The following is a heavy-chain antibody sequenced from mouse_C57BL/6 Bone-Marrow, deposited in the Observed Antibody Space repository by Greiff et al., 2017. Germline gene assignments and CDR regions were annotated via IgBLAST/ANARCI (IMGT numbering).Heavy chain of an antibody. CDR3: ARQGMVTGGFDY. CDR1: GFTFSDYY. J-gene: IGHJ2*01. V-gene: IGHV5-12*01. Sequence: EVKLMESGGGLVQPGGSLKLSCAASGFTFSDYYMYWVRETPEKRLEWVAYISNGGGSTYYPDPVKGRFTISRDNAKNTLYLQISRLKSEDTSMYYCARQGMVTGGFDYWSQGTTLTVSS. CDR2: ISNGGGST. D-gene: IGHD2-3*01.